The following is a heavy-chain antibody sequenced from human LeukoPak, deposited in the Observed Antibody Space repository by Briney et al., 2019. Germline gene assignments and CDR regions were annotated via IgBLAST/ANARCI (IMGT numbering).Heavy chain of an antibody. Sequence: GGSLRLSCAASGFTFSAYWMTWVRQAPGKGLAWVANIIEGGDVKYYVDSVKGRFTISRDNAKNSLYLQMNSLRAEDTAVYYRARDFGTTVPMRGFDYWGQGTLVTVSS. V-gene: IGHV3-7*01. J-gene: IGHJ4*02. D-gene: IGHD4-17*01. CDR3: ARDFGTTVPMRGFDY. CDR2: IIEGGDVK. CDR1: GFTFSAYW.